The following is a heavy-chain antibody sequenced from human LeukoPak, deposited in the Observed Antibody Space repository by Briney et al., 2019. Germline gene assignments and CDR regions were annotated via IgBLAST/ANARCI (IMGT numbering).Heavy chain of an antibody. Sequence: GGSLRLSCAASGFTVSSNYMSWVRQAPGKGLEWVSVIYSGGSTYYADSVKGRFTISRDNSKNTLYLQMDSLRAEDTAVYYCARAPADYYDSSGYSPQHAFDIWGQGTMVTVSS. CDR1: GFTVSSNY. V-gene: IGHV3-53*01. CDR2: IYSGGST. D-gene: IGHD3-22*01. CDR3: ARAPADYYDSSGYSPQHAFDI. J-gene: IGHJ3*02.